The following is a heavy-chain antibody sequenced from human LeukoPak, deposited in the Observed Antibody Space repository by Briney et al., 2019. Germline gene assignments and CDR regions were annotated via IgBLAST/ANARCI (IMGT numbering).Heavy chain of an antibody. J-gene: IGHJ4*02. CDR2: ISYDGSNK. D-gene: IGHD3-22*01. CDR1: GLTFSSYA. Sequence: GGSLRLSCAASGLTFSSYAMHWVRQAPGKGLEWVAVISYDGSNKYYADSVKGRFTISRDNSKNTLYLQMNSLRAEDTAVYYCAREMGYYDSSGYYYSFDYWGQGTLVTVSS. V-gene: IGHV3-30*04. CDR3: AREMGYYDSSGYYYSFDY.